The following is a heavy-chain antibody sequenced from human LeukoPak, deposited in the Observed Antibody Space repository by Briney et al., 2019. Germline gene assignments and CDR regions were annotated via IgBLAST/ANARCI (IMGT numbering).Heavy chain of an antibody. D-gene: IGHD4-17*01. J-gene: IGHJ4*02. Sequence: QPGRSLRLSCAASGFTFSSYGMHWVRQAPGKGLEWVAVIWYDGSNKYYADSVKGRFTISRDNSKNTLYLQMNSLRAEDTAVYYCARRDLAYGDYDLFDYWGQGTLVTVSS. V-gene: IGHV3-33*01. CDR3: ARRDLAYGDYDLFDY. CDR2: IWYDGSNK. CDR1: GFTFSSYG.